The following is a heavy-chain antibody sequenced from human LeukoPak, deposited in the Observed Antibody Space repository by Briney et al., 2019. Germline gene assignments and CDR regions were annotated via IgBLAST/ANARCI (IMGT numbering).Heavy chain of an antibody. Sequence: AGRSLRLSCAASGFNFNNYVMHWVRQAPGKGLEWVTEISFDGRKKTYVDSVKGRFTISRDSPKNTVYLRIDSLRAEDTAVYYCARGAEKILSFGEYPSDAFDIWGQGTMVSVTS. V-gene: IGHV3-30*03. CDR2: ISFDGRKK. D-gene: IGHD3-10*01. J-gene: IGHJ3*02. CDR3: ARGAEKILSFGEYPSDAFDI. CDR1: GFNFNNYV.